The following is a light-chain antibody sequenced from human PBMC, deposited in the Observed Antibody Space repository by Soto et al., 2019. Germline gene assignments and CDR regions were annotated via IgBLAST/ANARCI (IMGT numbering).Light chain of an antibody. CDR3: QLSGRSALYT. CDR2: GAS. CDR1: QSVSSSS. Sequence: EIVLTLSPGTLSLSPGQRATLSCRASQSVSSSSLAGYQQKRGQAPRLLIYGASSRATGIPDRFRGSGSGTDFTLTISRLEPEDVAVYYWQLSGRSALYTFGQGTRLEIK. J-gene: IGKJ2*01. V-gene: IGKV3-20*01.